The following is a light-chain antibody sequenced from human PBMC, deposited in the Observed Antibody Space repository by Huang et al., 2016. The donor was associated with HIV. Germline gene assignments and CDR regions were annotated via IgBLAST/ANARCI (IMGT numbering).Light chain of an antibody. Sequence: DIVMTQSPDSLAVSLGKRATITCKSSQSVLFSPNNKTYLAWFQQKPGQPPKLLIYWASNRESGVPDRFSGSGSGTDFTLTISSLQAEDVAVYYCQQYYSTPYTFGQGTSLEIK. V-gene: IGKV4-1*01. CDR1: QSVLFSPNNKTY. CDR3: QQYYSTPYT. J-gene: IGKJ2*01. CDR2: WAS.